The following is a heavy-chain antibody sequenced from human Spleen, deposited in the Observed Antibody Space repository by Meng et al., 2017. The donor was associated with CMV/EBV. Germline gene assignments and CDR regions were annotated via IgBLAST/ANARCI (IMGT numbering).Heavy chain of an antibody. Sequence: GGSLRLSCAASGFAFADYAMSWVRQAPGKGLEWVSFIRSKSYGGTTLYAASVKGRFTISRDDSKGVAYLQMNSLRAEDTAVYYCARDAVVPAANFRPVWFDPWGQGTLVTVSS. CDR2: IRSKSYGGTT. J-gene: IGHJ5*02. D-gene: IGHD2-2*01. V-gene: IGHV3-49*04. CDR1: GFAFADYA. CDR3: ARDAVVPAANFRPVWFDP.